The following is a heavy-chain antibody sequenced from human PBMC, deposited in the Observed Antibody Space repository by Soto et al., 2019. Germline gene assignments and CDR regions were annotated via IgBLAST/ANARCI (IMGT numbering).Heavy chain of an antibody. CDR1: GYTFTSYD. Sequence: ASVKVSCKASGYTFTSYDINWVRQATGQGLEWMGWMNPNSGNTGYAQKFQGRVTMTRNTSISTAYMELSSLRSEDTAVYYCARGVLSSSWRRGGTRCYYYMDVWGKGTTVTVSS. D-gene: IGHD6-13*01. CDR2: MNPNSGNT. J-gene: IGHJ6*03. CDR3: ARGVLSSSWRRGGTRCYYYMDV. V-gene: IGHV1-8*01.